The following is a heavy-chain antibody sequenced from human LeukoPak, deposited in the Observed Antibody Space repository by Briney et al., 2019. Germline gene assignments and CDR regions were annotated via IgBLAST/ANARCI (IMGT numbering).Heavy chain of an antibody. J-gene: IGHJ5*02. CDR2: IYSGGST. CDR1: GFTFSSYA. D-gene: IGHD2-2*01. CDR3: ARDIRGYCSSTSCSNWFDP. Sequence: GGSLRLSCAASGFTFSSYAMSWVRQAPGKGLEWVSVIYSGGSTYYADSVKGRFTISRDNSKNTLYLQMNSLRAEDTAVYYCARDIRGYCSSTSCSNWFDPWGQGTLVTVSS. V-gene: IGHV3-66*01.